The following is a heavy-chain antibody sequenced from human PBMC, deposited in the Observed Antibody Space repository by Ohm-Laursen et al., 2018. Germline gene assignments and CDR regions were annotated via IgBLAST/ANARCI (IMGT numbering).Heavy chain of an antibody. V-gene: IGHV6-1*01. CDR2: TYYGSKWYN. CDR1: GDSVSSNSSA. J-gene: IGHJ4*02. CDR3: ARGRVYGISRPFDY. D-gene: IGHD6-13*01. Sequence: SQTLSLTCAISGDSVSSNSSAWNWIRQSPSRGLEWLGRTYYGSKWYNDYAVSVKSRITINPDTSKNQFSLQLNSVTPEDTAVYYCARGRVYGISRPFDYWGQGTLVTVSS.